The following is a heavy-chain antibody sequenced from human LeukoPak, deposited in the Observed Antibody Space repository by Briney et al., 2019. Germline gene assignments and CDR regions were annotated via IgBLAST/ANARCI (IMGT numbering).Heavy chain of an antibody. CDR3: ARGRRITIFGVVTSYFDY. D-gene: IGHD3-3*01. V-gene: IGHV1-3*03. CDR1: GGTFTSYA. Sequence: ASVKVSCKASGGTFTSYAMHWVRQAPGQRLEWMGWINAGNGNTKYSQEFQGRVTITRDTSASTAYMELSSLRSEDMAVYYCARGRRITIFGVVTSYFDYWGQGTLVTVSS. CDR2: INAGNGNT. J-gene: IGHJ4*02.